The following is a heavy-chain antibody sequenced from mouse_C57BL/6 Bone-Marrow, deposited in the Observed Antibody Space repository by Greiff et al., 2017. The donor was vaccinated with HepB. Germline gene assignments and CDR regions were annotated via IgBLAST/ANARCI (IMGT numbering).Heavy chain of an antibody. CDR2: IYPGDGDT. J-gene: IGHJ3*01. Sequence: QVQLQQSGPELVKPGASVKISCKASGYAFSSSWMNWVKQRPGKGLEWIGRIYPGDGDTNYNGKFKGKATLTADKSSSTAYMQLSSLTSEDSAVYFCARKRDGYYAWFAYWAKGLWSLSLQ. CDR1: GYAFSSSW. V-gene: IGHV1-82*01. D-gene: IGHD2-3*01. CDR3: ARKRDGYYAWFAY.